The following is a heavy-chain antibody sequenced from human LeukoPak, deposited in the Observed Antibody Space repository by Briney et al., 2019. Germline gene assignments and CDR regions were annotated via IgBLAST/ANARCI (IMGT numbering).Heavy chain of an antibody. CDR3: ARDGYSGYGDFDY. CDR2: ISAHKGNT. J-gene: IGHJ4*02. CDR1: GYIFTNYG. Sequence: ASVKVSCKTSGYIFTNYGFSWVRQAPGQGLEWMGWISAHKGNTNYAQKFQGRFTMTTDTSTSTAYMELRSLRSDDTAAYYCARDGYSGYGDFDYWGQGTLVTVSS. V-gene: IGHV1-18*01. D-gene: IGHD5-12*01.